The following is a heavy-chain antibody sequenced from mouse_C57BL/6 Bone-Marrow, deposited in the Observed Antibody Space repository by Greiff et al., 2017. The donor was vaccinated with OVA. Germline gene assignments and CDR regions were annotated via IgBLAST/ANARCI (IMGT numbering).Heavy chain of an antibody. CDR2: FYPGSGSI. CDR3: ARHEKARSYYSNYVWFAY. D-gene: IGHD2-5*01. J-gene: IGHJ3*01. V-gene: IGHV1-62-2*01. Sequence: QVQLQQSGAELVKPGASVKLSCKASGYTFTEYTIHWVKQRSGQGLEWIGWFYPGSGSIKYNEKFKDKATLTADKSSSTAYMELSRLTSEDSAVYFCARHEKARSYYSNYVWFAYWGQGTLVTVSA. CDR1: GYTFTEYT.